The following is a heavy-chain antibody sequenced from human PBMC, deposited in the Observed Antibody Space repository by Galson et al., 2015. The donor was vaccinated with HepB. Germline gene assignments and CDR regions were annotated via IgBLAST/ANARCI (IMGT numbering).Heavy chain of an antibody. CDR1: GFTFSSYS. D-gene: IGHD5-24*01. V-gene: IGHV3-21*01. CDR2: ISSSSSYI. CDR3: ARVGEMATMGSYNWFDP. Sequence: SLRLSCAASGFTFSSYSMNWVRQAPGKGLEWVSSISSSSSYIYYADSVKGRFTISRDNAKNSLYLQMNSLRAEDTAVDYCARVGEMATMGSYNWFDPWGQGTLVTVSS. J-gene: IGHJ5*02.